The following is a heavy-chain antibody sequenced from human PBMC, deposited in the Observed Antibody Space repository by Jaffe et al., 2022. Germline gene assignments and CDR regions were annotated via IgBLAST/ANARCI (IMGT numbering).Heavy chain of an antibody. J-gene: IGHJ4*02. Sequence: QVQLQESGPGLVKPSETLSLTCTVSDYSITNNYYWGWIRQPPGEGLEWIGNIYHSGTTYYNPSLESRVTISVDKSKNQFSLKLNSVTAADTAVYYCARVSGSRFSGSGTIDYWGQGTLVTVSS. V-gene: IGHV4-38-2*02. CDR2: IYHSGTT. D-gene: IGHD3-10*01. CDR1: DYSITNNYY. CDR3: ARVSGSRFSGSGTIDY.